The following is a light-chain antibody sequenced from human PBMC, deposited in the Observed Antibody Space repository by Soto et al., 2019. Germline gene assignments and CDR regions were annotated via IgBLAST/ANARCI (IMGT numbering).Light chain of an antibody. CDR1: QGIRNY. V-gene: IGKV1-16*02. CDR2: SAS. CDR3: QQYLFYPLN. J-gene: IGKJ4*01. Sequence: DIHLTQSPSSLSASVGDRVTITCRASQGIRNYLGWFQQKPGKAPKSLIHSASSLQSGVPSKFIGSGSSTYFTLTISSLETEDFETYYWQQYLFYPLNFGVSNKVEI.